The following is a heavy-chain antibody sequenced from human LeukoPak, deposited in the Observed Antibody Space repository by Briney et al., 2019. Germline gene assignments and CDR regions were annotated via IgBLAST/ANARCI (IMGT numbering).Heavy chain of an antibody. D-gene: IGHD1-26*01. CDR1: GFTFSDYY. J-gene: IGHJ4*02. V-gene: IGHV3-11*06. CDR3: ARDKRASNGWYFDH. Sequence: GGSLRLSCAASGFTFSDYYMSWIRQAPGKGLEWVSYISSSSSYTNYADSVKGRFTISRDNAKNSLYLQMNSLRAEDTAVYYCARDKRASNGWYFDHWGQGTLVTVSS. CDR2: ISSSSSYT.